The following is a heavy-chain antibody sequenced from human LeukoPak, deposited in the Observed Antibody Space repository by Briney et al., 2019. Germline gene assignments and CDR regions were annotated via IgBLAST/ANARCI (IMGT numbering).Heavy chain of an antibody. J-gene: IGHJ4*02. V-gene: IGHV3-23*01. D-gene: IGHD2-2*01. Sequence: GGSLRLSCAASGVTLRNYAMRWDRQAQGKGLQWESAISGDGESTYYADSVRGRFTISRDNSKNTMYLQMNNLRAEDTAIYYCAKDRDCSSTGCYVFANWGQGTLVNVS. CDR1: GVTLRNYA. CDR3: AKDRDCSSTGCYVFAN. CDR2: ISGDGEST.